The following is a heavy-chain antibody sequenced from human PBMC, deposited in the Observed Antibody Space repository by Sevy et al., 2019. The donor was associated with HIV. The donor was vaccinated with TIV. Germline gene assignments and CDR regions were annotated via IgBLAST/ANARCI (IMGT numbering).Heavy chain of an antibody. J-gene: IGHJ4*02. CDR3: ARDFYEFGDPRGLDY. V-gene: IGHV3-30*19. Sequence: GGSLRLSCAASGFTFNFHGMHWVRQAPGKGLEWVAVSSYDGGNIYYADSVQGRFTVSRDNSKNTLYLQMNSLRPEDTAMYYCARDFYEFGDPRGLDYWGQGVLVTVSS. CDR2: SSYDGGNI. D-gene: IGHD4-17*01. CDR1: GFTFNFHG.